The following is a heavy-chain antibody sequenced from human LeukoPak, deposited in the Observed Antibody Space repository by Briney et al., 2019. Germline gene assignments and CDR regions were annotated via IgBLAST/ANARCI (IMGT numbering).Heavy chain of an antibody. V-gene: IGHV3-9*01. CDR1: GFTFDDYA. CDR3: AKESIVVATAPDY. CDR2: ISWNSGSI. J-gene: IGHJ4*02. D-gene: IGHD2-21*02. Sequence: PGRSLRLSCAASGFTFDDYAMHWVRQAPGKGLEWVSGISWNSGSIGYADSVKGRFTISRDNAKNSLYLQMNSLRAEDTAVYYCAKESIVVATAPDYWGQGTLVTVSS.